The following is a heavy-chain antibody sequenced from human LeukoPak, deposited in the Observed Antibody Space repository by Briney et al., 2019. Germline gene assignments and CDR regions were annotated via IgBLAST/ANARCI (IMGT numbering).Heavy chain of an antibody. CDR2: IYPRDSQI. Sequence: GESLQISCKASGYNFTTYWIGWVRQVPGKGLEYMGIIYPRDSQIRYSPSLQGQVTISADKSISTAYLQWTSLKASDTAIYYCARHTKRPQAGWFDPWGQGTLVTVSS. CDR3: ARHTKRPQAGWFDP. D-gene: IGHD6-25*01. CDR1: GYNFTTYW. J-gene: IGHJ5*02. V-gene: IGHV5-51*01.